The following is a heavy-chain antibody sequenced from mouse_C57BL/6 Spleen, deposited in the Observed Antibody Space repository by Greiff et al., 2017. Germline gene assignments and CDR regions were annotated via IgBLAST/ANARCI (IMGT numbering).Heavy chain of an antibody. CDR2: INPSSGYT. CDR1: GYTFTSYT. CDR3: ARNSGSSYGYFDV. V-gene: IGHV1-4*01. D-gene: IGHD1-1*01. J-gene: IGHJ1*03. Sequence: VQLQQSGAELARPGASVKMSCKASGYTFTSYTMHWVKQRPGQGLEWIGYINPSSGYTKYNQKFKDKATLTADKSSSTAYMQLGSLTSVDSSVYYCARNSGSSYGYFDVWGTGTTVTVSS.